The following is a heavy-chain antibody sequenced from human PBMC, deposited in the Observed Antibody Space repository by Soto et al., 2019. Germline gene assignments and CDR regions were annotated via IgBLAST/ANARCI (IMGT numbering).Heavy chain of an antibody. CDR3: ARSLLAYCGGDCYSDFDY. V-gene: IGHV6-1*01. CDR1: GDSVSSNSAA. D-gene: IGHD2-21*02. J-gene: IGHJ4*02. Sequence: SQTLSLTCAISGDSVSSNSAAWNWIRQSPSRGLEWLGRTYYRSKWYNDYAVSVKSRITINPDTSKNQFSLQLNSVTPEDTAVYYCARSLLAYCGGDCYSDFDYWGPGTLVTVSS. CDR2: TYYRSKWYN.